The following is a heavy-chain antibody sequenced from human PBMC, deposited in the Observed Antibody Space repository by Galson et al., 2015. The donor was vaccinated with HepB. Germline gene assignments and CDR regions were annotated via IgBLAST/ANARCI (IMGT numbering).Heavy chain of an antibody. Sequence: SLRLSCAASGFTFSSYGMHWVRQAPGKGLEWVAVIWYDGSNKYYTDSVKGRFTISRDNSKNTLYLQMNSLRAEDTAVYYCARDYPLVGGTRDAFDIWGQGTMVTVSS. CDR2: IWYDGSNK. CDR1: GFTFSSYG. V-gene: IGHV3-33*01. J-gene: IGHJ3*02. CDR3: ARDYPLVGGTRDAFDI. D-gene: IGHD1-14*01.